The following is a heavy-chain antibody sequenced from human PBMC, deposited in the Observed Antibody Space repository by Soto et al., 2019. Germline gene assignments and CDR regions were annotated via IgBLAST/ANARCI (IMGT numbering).Heavy chain of an antibody. Sequence: KTSETXSLTCTFSGGSVSRTSWYWSWMRQAPGKGLEWIGYFHYGGITNYNPSLKSRVNISLDTAKNHFSLQLTSVTAADTDLYFCVRDSELSYAQEVWGQGSLVTVSS. D-gene: IGHD3-16*01. CDR2: FHYGGIT. V-gene: IGHV4-61*01. J-gene: IGHJ4*02. CDR1: GGSVSRTSWY. CDR3: VRDSELSYAQEV.